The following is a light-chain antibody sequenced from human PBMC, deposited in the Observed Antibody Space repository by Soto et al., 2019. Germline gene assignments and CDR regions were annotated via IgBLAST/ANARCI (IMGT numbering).Light chain of an antibody. Sequence: NPVNKSPAVVSASVGDRVTITCRASQDTSRSLGWYQQKPGKAPKLLIYAASTLHSGVPSRFSGSGSGTEFTLTISSLQRDDLATNWRQLYNVYPWTLGQGSKVDNK. CDR3: QLYNVYPWT. V-gene: IGKV1-9*01. J-gene: IGKJ1*01. CDR2: AAS. CDR1: QDTSRS.